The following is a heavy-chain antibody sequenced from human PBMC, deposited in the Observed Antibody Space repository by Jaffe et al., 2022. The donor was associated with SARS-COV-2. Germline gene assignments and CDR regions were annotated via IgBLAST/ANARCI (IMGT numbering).Heavy chain of an antibody. J-gene: IGHJ4*02. CDR2: IKQDGSEK. CDR1: GFTFSSYW. CDR3: ARDRDCSGGSCYSDY. V-gene: IGHV3-7*01. Sequence: EVQLVESGGGLVQPGGSLRLSCAASGFTFSSYWMSWVRQAPGKGLEWVANIKQDGSEKYYVDSVKGRFTISRDNAKNSLYLQMNSLRAEDTAVYYCARDRDCSGGSCYSDYWGQGTLVTVSS. D-gene: IGHD2-15*01.